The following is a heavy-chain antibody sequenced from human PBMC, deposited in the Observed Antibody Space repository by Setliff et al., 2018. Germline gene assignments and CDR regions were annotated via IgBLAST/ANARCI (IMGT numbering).Heavy chain of an antibody. J-gene: IGHJ4*02. CDR3: ARGPRYSGSYYVNY. CDR1: GGSISSSSYY. Sequence: SETLSLTCTVSGGSISSSSYYWGWIRQPPGKGLEWIGEINHSGSSNYNPSLKSRVTISVDTSKNQFSLNLSSVTAAGTAVYYCARGPRYSGSYYVNYWGQGTLVTVSS. CDR2: INHSGSS. D-gene: IGHD1-26*01. V-gene: IGHV4-39*07.